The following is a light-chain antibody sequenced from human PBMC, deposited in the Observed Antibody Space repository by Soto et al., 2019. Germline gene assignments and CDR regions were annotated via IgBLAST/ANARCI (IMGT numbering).Light chain of an antibody. CDR1: QDISNS. J-gene: IGKJ4*01. V-gene: IGKV1-27*01. CDR3: QTYNSAPLT. Sequence: DIQMTQSPSSLSASVGDRVTITCRASQDISNSLAWYQQKPGEVPKVLIYATSILQSGVPARFSGSGSGTDFTLTISSPQPEDVATYYCQTYNSAPLTFGGGTKVEI. CDR2: ATS.